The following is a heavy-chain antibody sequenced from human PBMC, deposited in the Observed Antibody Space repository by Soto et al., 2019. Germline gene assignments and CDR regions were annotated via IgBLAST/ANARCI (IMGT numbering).Heavy chain of an antibody. CDR2: IYYSGST. CDR3: ARARGARYFDY. D-gene: IGHD2-15*01. V-gene: IGHV4-30-4*01. J-gene: IGHJ4*02. Sequence: SETLSLTCTVSGGSMTSSNWWNWIRQPPGKGLEWIGYIYYSGSTYYNPSLKSRVTISVDTSKNQFSLKLSSVTAADTAVYYCARARGARYFDYWGQGTLVTVSS. CDR1: GGSMTSSNW.